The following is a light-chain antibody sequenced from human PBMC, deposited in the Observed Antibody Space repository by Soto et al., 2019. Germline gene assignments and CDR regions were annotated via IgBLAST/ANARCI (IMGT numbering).Light chain of an antibody. J-gene: IGLJ2*01. CDR1: SSDVGKYNL. CDR3: CSYAGGTSVV. Sequence: QSALTQPASVSRSPGQSITIPCTGSSSDVGKYNLVSWYQHHPGKAPKLMIYEDIERPSGVSNRFSGSKSGNTASLTISGLQSEDEADYYCCSYAGGTSVVFGGGTKLTVL. V-gene: IGLV2-23*01. CDR2: EDI.